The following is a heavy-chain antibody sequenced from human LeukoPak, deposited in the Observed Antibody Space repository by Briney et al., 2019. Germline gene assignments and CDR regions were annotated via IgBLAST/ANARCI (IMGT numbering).Heavy chain of an antibody. CDR3: ARGRHYYGSGSRLDY. CDR2: IYYSGSP. CDR1: GGSISSADYY. V-gene: IGHV4-30-4*01. J-gene: IGHJ4*02. D-gene: IGHD3-10*01. Sequence: SETLSLTCTVSGGSISSADYYWSWIRQPPGKGLEWIGYIYYSGSPHYNPSLNSRVTMSVDTSKNQFSLKRISVTAADTAVYFCARGRHYYGSGSRLDYWGQGTLVTVSS.